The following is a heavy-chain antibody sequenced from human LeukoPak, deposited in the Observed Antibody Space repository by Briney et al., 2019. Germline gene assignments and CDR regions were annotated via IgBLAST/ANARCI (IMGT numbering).Heavy chain of an antibody. CDR1: GYTFTAYY. CDR2: INPNSGDT. D-gene: IGHD4-23*01. V-gene: IGHV1-2*06. J-gene: IGHJ4*02. CDR3: ACWGGGNQGH. Sequence: ASVKVSCKASGYTFTAYYMHWVRQAPGQGLESMGRINPNSGDTIYAQNFQGRVTVTRDTSISTAYMELSRLRSDDTAVYYCACWGGGNQGHWGQGTLVTVSS.